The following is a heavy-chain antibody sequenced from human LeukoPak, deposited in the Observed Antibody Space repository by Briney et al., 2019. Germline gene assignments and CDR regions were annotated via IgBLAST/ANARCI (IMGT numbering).Heavy chain of an antibody. D-gene: IGHD2-15*01. J-gene: IGHJ2*01. CDR2: PYHSGTT. CDR1: GYSIAHGFF. Sequence: SDTLSLTCTVSGYSIAHGFFWAWIRQPPGGGLEWIGSPYHSGTTYYNTSLKSRISTSVDTSKNQFSLKLRLVTAADTVVYYCARVEVPRDINDWYFDLWGRGTLVTVSS. V-gene: IGHV4-38-2*02. CDR3: ARVEVPRDINDWYFDL.